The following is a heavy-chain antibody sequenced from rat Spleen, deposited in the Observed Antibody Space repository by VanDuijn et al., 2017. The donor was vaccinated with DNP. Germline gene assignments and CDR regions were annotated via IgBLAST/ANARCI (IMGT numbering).Heavy chain of an antibody. D-gene: IGHD1-7*01. CDR3: TRRAGTMGGDW. CDR2: ISTSGART. Sequence: EVQLVESGGGLVQPGRSLKLSCAASGFIFSDYYMAWVRQAPKKGLEWVATISTSGARTYYPDSVKGRFTISRDDAKSSLYLQMNSLKSEDTATYYCTRRAGTMGGDWWGQGVMVTVSS. V-gene: IGHV5-25*01. CDR1: GFIFSDYY. J-gene: IGHJ2*01.